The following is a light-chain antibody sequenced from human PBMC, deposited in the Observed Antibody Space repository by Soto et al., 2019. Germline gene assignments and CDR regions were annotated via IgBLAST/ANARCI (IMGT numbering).Light chain of an antibody. J-gene: IGKJ1*01. Sequence: EIVLTQSPGTLSLSPGERATLCCRASQSVSGSYLAGYQQKPGQAPRLLLYGSASRATGMPDRFSGSGSGTDFSLTISRLEPEDFAVDYYQQYGNSPRQTFGQGTKVDIK. CDR2: GSA. V-gene: IGKV3-20*01. CDR3: QQYGNSPRQT. CDR1: QSVSGSY.